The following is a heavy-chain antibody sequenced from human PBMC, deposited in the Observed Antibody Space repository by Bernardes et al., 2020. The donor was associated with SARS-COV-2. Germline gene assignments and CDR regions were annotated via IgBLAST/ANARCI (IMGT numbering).Heavy chain of an antibody. CDR3: ARESIAARRGFDP. V-gene: IGHV3-48*02. CDR2: ISSSSIAT. D-gene: IGHD6-6*01. Sequence: GGSLRLSCTASGFTFSSYSMNWVRQAPGKGLEWVSYISSSSIATDYADSVKGRFTISRDYAKNSLYLQMNSLRDEDTAVYYCARESIAARRGFDPWSQGTLVTVSS. J-gene: IGHJ5*02. CDR1: GFTFSSYS.